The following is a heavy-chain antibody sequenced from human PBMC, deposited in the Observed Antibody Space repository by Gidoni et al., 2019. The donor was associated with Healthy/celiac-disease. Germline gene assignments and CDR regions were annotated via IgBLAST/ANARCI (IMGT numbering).Heavy chain of an antibody. CDR3: AREAYYYDSSGLGLDY. J-gene: IGHJ4*02. CDR1: GFPFSSYA. V-gene: IGHV3-30-3*01. Sequence: QVQLVESGGGVVQPGRSLRLSCAASGFPFSSYAMHWVRQAPGKGLEWVGVISYDGSNKYYADSVKGRFTISRDNSKNTLYLQMNSLRAEDTAVYDCAREAYYYDSSGLGLDYWGQGTLVTVSS. D-gene: IGHD3-22*01. CDR2: ISYDGSNK.